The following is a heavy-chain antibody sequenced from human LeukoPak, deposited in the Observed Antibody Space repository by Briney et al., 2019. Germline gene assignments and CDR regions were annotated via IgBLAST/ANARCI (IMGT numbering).Heavy chain of an antibody. Sequence: GGSLRLSCAASGFTFSNYEMNWVRQAPGKGLEWVSYISSSGSTIYYADSVKGRFTISRDNSNNTLFLHLNSLRGEDTAVYYCTRNSGWYGLSWGQGTLVTVSS. V-gene: IGHV3-48*03. CDR1: GFTFSNYE. CDR3: TRNSGWYGLS. CDR2: ISSSGSTI. D-gene: IGHD6-19*01. J-gene: IGHJ1*01.